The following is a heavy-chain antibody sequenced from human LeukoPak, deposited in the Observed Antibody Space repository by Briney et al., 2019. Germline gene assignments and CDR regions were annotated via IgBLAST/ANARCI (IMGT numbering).Heavy chain of an antibody. CDR3: ARSIETAVAGTSH. CDR1: GFTFSSYG. J-gene: IGHJ4*02. Sequence: QPGRSLRLSCAASGFTFSSYGMHWVRQAPGKGLEWVAVISYDGSNKYYADSVKGRFTISRDNAKNSLYLQMNSLRAEDTAVYYCARSIETAVAGTSHWGQGTLVTVSS. V-gene: IGHV3-30*03. CDR2: ISYDGSNK. D-gene: IGHD6-19*01.